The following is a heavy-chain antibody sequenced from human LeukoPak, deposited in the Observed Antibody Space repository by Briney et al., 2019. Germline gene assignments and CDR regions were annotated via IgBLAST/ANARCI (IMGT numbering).Heavy chain of an antibody. Sequence: SETLSLTCTASGDSISSSNCYWGWIRQPPGKGLEWIGGVYSGEKPHYNPSLYNPSLKSRVTLSVDTSKNQFSLRLNSVTAADTSVYYCVKHTQWVIRADYWGQGILVTVSS. CDR3: VKHTQWVIRADY. CDR1: GDSISSSNCY. J-gene: IGHJ4*02. D-gene: IGHD6-19*01. V-gene: IGHV4-39*01. CDR2: VYSGEKP.